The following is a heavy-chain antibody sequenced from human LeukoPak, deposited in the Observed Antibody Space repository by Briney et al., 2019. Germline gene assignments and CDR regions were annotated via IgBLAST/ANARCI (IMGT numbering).Heavy chain of an antibody. CDR3: VKDIRSSLVS. V-gene: IGHV3-64D*06. CDR2: ISSNGGST. CDR1: GPTVSTTG. D-gene: IGHD6-13*01. Sequence: RPGGSLTPSRSAAGPTVSTTGTHCARPAPRKGLEYVSAISSNGGSTYYADSVKGRFTISRDNSKNTLYLQMSSLRAEDTAVYSCVKDIRSSLVSWGQGTLVTVSS. J-gene: IGHJ5*02.